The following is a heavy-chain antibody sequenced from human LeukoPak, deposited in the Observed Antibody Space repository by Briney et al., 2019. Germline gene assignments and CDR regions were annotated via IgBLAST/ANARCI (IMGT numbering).Heavy chain of an antibody. CDR1: GFTFSSYW. V-gene: IGHV3-7*01. CDR2: IKQDGSEK. CDR3: ARDQSYDFWSGYYSYYGMDV. J-gene: IGHJ6*02. D-gene: IGHD3-3*01. Sequence: GGSLRLSCAASGFTFSSYWMSWVRQAPGKGLEWVANIKQDGSEKYYVDSVKGRLTISRDNAKNSLYLQMNSLRAEDTAVYYCARDQSYDFWSGYYSYYGMDVWGQGTTVTVSS.